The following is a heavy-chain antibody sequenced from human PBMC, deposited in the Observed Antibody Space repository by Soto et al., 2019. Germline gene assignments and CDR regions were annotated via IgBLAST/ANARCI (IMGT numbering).Heavy chain of an antibody. CDR2: ISYDGDNK. CDR1: GFTFSSYG. J-gene: IGHJ6*02. CDR3: AKDQWVEMAYYYYALDV. D-gene: IGHD1-26*01. Sequence: QVQLVESGGGVVQPGRSLRLSCAASGFTFSSYGMHWVRQAPGKGLEWVAVISYDGDNKYYADSVKGRFTISRDNSKNTLYLQMNSLRAEDTALYYCAKDQWVEMAYYYYALDVWGQGTTVTVSS. V-gene: IGHV3-30*18.